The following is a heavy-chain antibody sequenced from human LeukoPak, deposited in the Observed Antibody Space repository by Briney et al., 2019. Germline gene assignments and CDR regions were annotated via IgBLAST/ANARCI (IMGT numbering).Heavy chain of an antibody. V-gene: IGHV1-46*01. CDR2: MNPSGGST. J-gene: IGHJ4*02. D-gene: IGHD1-26*01. Sequence: VASVKLSCKASGYTFTSYYVHWVRLAPGQGLEWMGIMNPSGGSTSYAQKFQSRVTMTRDTSTSTVYMELSSLRSEDTAVYYCARVDGGSYCDYWGQGTLVTASS. CDR3: ARVDGGSYCDY. CDR1: GYTFTSYY.